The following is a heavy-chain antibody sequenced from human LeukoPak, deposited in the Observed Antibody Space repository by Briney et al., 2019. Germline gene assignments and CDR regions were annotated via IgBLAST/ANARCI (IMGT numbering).Heavy chain of an antibody. J-gene: IGHJ4*02. D-gene: IGHD4-11*01. Sequence: GGSLRLSCAASGFIFSNYGMNWVRQAPGKGLEWVAAISASGSATSYADSVRGRFTISRDNSKSTTYLQMNSLRAEDTAVYYCANSPTDYSNYDHWGQGTLVTVSS. V-gene: IGHV3-23*01. CDR1: GFIFSNYG. CDR3: ANSPTDYSNYDH. CDR2: ISASGSAT.